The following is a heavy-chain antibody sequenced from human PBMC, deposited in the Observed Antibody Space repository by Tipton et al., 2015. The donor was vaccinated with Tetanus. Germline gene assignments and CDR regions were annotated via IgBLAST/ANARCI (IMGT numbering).Heavy chain of an antibody. CDR3: AREAPYEVHEFDK. CDR1: GDSMSSYY. CDR2: IFYSGTI. J-gene: IGHJ4*02. D-gene: IGHD1-1*01. Sequence: TLSLTCSVSGDSMSSYYWSWIRQPPGKTLEWLGYIFYSGTISYNPSLKSRVIMSVDTSREQFSLSLSSVTAADTAVYYCAREAPYEVHEFDKWGQGILVNVSS. V-gene: IGHV4-59*01.